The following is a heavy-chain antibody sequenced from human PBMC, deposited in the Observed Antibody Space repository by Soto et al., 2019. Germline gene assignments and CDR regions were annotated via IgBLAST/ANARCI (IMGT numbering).Heavy chain of an antibody. V-gene: IGHV4-34*01. Sequence: QVQLQQWGAGLLKPSETLSLTCAVYGGSFSGYYWSWIRQPPGKGLEWIGEINHSGSTNYNPSRQSRVTISVDTSKNQFSLKLSSVTAADTAVYYCARGHPVGATPYWGQGTLVTVSS. D-gene: IGHD1-26*01. CDR2: INHSGST. J-gene: IGHJ4*02. CDR1: GGSFSGYY. CDR3: ARGHPVGATPY.